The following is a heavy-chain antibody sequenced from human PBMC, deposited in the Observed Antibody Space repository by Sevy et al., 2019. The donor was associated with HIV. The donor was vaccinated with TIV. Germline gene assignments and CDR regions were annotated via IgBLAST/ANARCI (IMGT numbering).Heavy chain of an antibody. CDR2: ITFSSNYI. D-gene: IGHD6-13*01. CDR1: GFTFSTYN. Sequence: VGSLRLSCAASGFTFSTYNMNWVRQAPGKGLEWVSSITFSSNYIYYADSVKGRFTISRDNAKNSLYLQMNSLRAEDTAVYYCARSWEQQLHDAFDIWGQGTMVTVSS. V-gene: IGHV3-21*01. J-gene: IGHJ3*02. CDR3: ARSWEQQLHDAFDI.